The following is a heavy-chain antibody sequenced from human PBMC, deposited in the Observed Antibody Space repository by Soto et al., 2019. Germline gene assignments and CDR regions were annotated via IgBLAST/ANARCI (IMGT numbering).Heavy chain of an antibody. CDR3: AREGSSSSGEGYYYGMDV. V-gene: IGHV4-34*01. CDR2: INHSGST. Sequence: PSETLSLTCTVSGGSISSYYWSWIRQPPGKGLEWIGEINHSGSTNYNPSLKSRVTISVDTSKNQFSLKLSSVTAADTAVYYCAREGSSSSGEGYYYGMDVWGQGTTVTVSS. CDR1: GGSISSYY. J-gene: IGHJ6*02. D-gene: IGHD6-13*01.